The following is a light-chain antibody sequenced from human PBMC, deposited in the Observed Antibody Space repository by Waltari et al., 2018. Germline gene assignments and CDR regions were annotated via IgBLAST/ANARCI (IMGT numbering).Light chain of an antibody. Sequence: DIVMTQSPDFLAVSLGERATINCKSSQSLFSTSNSKTYISWYQQKPGQPPKLLIYWAPTRGSGVPDRFSGSGSGTDFTLTISSLQAEDVAVYYCHHYYIPPLTFGQGTKVEIK. CDR3: HHYYIPPLT. CDR2: WAP. V-gene: IGKV4-1*01. J-gene: IGKJ4*01. CDR1: QSLFSTSNSKTY.